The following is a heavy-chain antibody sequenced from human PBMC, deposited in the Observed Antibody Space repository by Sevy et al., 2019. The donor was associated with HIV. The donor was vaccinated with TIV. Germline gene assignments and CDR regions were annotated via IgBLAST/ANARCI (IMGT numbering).Heavy chain of an antibody. V-gene: IGHV3-7*03. CDR1: GFTFSSYW. D-gene: IGHD5-18*01. CDR3: ARAADTAMVGPGAFDI. Sequence: GGSLRLSCAASGFTFSSYWMSWVRQAPGKGLEWVANIKQDGSEKYYVDSVKGRFTISRDNAKNSRYLQMNSLRAEDTAVYYCARAADTAMVGPGAFDIWGQGTMVTVSS. CDR2: IKQDGSEK. J-gene: IGHJ3*02.